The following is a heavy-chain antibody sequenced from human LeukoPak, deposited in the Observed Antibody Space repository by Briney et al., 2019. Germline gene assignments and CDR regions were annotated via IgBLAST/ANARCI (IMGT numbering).Heavy chain of an antibody. Sequence: SETLSLTCTVSGGSVSSGSYYWSWIRQPPGKGLEWIGYIYYSGSTNYNPSLKSRVTISVDTSKNQFSLKLSSVTAADTAVYYCARTSGYTYFDYWGQGTLVTVSS. J-gene: IGHJ4*02. CDR3: ARTSGYTYFDY. D-gene: IGHD5-12*01. CDR2: IYYSGST. V-gene: IGHV4-61*01. CDR1: GGSVSSGSYY.